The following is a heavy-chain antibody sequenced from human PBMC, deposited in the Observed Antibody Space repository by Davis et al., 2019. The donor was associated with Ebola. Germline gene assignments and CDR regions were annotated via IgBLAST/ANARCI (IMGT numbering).Heavy chain of an antibody. CDR2: INPNFGGK. V-gene: IGHV1-2*06. CDR3: ARGHTYGRWDDWFDP. J-gene: IGHJ5*02. CDR1: GYTFAAHY. Sequence: ASVKVSCKASGYTFAAHYIHWVRQAPGQGLEWMGRINPNFGGKIYAQKFQDRVTMTIDTSSTTAYMELDRLTSDDTAVYYCARGHTYGRWDDWFDPWGQGTLVTVSS. D-gene: IGHD5-18*01.